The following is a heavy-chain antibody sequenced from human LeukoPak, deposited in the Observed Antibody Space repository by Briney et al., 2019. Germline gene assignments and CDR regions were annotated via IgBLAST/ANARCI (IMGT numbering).Heavy chain of an antibody. V-gene: IGHV3-30*02. D-gene: IGHD3-10*01. Sequence: SCKASGYTFTGYYMHWVRQAPGKGLEWVAFIRYDGSNKYYADSVKGRFTISRDNSKNTLYLQMDSLKTEDTAVYYCTGNYYGSGSYADFDYWGQGTLVTVSS. CDR2: IRYDGSNK. CDR1: GYTFTGYY. J-gene: IGHJ4*02. CDR3: TGNYYGSGSYADFDY.